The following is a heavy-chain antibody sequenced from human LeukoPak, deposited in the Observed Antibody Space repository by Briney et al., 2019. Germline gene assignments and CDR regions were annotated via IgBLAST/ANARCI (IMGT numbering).Heavy chain of an antibody. J-gene: IGHJ4*02. CDR2: INHSGTT. V-gene: IGHV4-34*01. CDR1: GGSFSGHY. CDR3: ATYFYGEYGSYYFDY. D-gene: IGHD4-17*01. Sequence: SETLSLTCAVYGGSFSGHYWSWIRQPPGKGLEWIGEINHSGTTNYNPSLQSRVTMSVDKSKNQFSLKLSSVTAADTAVYYCATYFYGEYGSYYFDYWGQGTLVTVSS.